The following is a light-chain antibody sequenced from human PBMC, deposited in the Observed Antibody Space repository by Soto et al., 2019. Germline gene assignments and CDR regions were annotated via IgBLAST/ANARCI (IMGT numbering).Light chain of an antibody. CDR3: CAYAGSSTSWV. CDR1: SSDAGNSNF. Sequence: QSVLPQPASVSGSPGQSITISCTGTSSDAGNSNFVSWYQQHPGKAPKVIIYEDSTRPSGVSNRISGSKSGNTASLTISGLQAEDEADYYCCAYAGSSTSWVFGGGTKLTVL. J-gene: IGLJ3*02. V-gene: IGLV2-23*01. CDR2: EDS.